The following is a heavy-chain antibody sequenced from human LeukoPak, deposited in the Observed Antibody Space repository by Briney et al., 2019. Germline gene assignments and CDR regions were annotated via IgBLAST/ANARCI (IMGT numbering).Heavy chain of an antibody. CDR3: ARTYGDYSYYYYGMDV. Sequence: ASVKVSCKASGYTFTSYGISWVRQAPGQGLEWMGWIGAYNGNTNYAQKLQGRVTMTTDTSTSTAYMELRSLRSDDTAVYYCARTYGDYSYYYYGMDVWGQGTTVTVSS. CDR1: GYTFTSYG. V-gene: IGHV1-18*01. CDR2: IGAYNGNT. J-gene: IGHJ6*02. D-gene: IGHD4-17*01.